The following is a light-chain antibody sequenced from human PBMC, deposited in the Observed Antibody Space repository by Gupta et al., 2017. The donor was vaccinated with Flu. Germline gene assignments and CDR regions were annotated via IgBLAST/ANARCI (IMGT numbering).Light chain of an antibody. CDR1: SSNLGSKT. CDR2: SNN. CDR3: AAWDDSLNARV. Sequence: SSSNLGSKTVNWYQHLPGTAPRLLIYSNNQRPSGVPARFSGSKSGTSASLAISGLQSEDEADYYCAAWDDSLNARVFGGGTKVTVL. V-gene: IGLV1-44*01. J-gene: IGLJ3*02.